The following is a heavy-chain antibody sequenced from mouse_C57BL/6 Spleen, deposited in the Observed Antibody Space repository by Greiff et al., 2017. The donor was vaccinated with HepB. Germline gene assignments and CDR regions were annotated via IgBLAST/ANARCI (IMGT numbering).Heavy chain of an antibody. CDR1: GYTFTDYY. CDR3: ANNWDPAWFAY. Sequence: EVQLQQSGPVLVKPGASVKMSCKASGYTFTDYYMNWVKQSHGKSLEWIGVINPYNGGTSYNQKFKGKATLTVDKSSSTAYMGLNSLTSEDSAVCYCANNWDPAWFAYWGQGTLVTVSA. J-gene: IGHJ3*01. D-gene: IGHD4-1*01. CDR2: INPYNGGT. V-gene: IGHV1-19*01.